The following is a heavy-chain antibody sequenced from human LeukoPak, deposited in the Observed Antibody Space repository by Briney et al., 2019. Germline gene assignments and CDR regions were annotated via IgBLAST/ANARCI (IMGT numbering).Heavy chain of an antibody. J-gene: IGHJ4*02. V-gene: IGHV4-59*01. CDR3: ARDVIVGAQGGDY. Sequence: SETLSLTCTVSGGSISSYYWSWIRQPPGKGLEWIGYIYYSGSTNYNPSLKSRVTISVDTSKNQFSLKLSSVTAAATAVYYCARDVIVGAQGGDYWGQGTLVTVSS. CDR1: GGSISSYY. D-gene: IGHD1-26*01. CDR2: IYYSGST.